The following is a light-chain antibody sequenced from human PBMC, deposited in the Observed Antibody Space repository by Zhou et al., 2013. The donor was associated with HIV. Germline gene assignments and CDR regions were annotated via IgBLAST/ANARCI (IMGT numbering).Light chain of an antibody. CDR3: QQHGSSPWT. J-gene: IGKJ1*01. Sequence: EIVLTQSPGTLSLSPGEGATLSCRASQTISSNYLAWYQQKPGQAPRLLIYGASSRATGITDRLSGSGSGTDFTLTISRLEPEDFAMYYCQQHGSSPWTFGQGTKVEIK. V-gene: IGKV3-20*01. CDR2: GAS. CDR1: QTISSNY.